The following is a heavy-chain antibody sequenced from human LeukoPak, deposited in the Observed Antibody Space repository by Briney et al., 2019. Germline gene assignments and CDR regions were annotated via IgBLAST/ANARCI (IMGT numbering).Heavy chain of an antibody. D-gene: IGHD1-1*01. CDR1: GFTFSYYW. V-gene: IGHV3-7*01. CDR2: IKQDGSEK. CDR3: ARDLTNWYDATFDL. Sequence: HPGDSLRLSCAATGFTFSYYWMSWVRQTPGKGLEWVANIKQDGSEKYYVDSVKGRFTVSRDNAQNSLYLQMDSLRADDTAVYYCARDLTNWYDATFDLWGQGTMVTVYS. J-gene: IGHJ3*01.